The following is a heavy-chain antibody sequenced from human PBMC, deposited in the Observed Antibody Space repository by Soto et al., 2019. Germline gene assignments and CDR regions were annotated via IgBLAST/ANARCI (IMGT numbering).Heavy chain of an antibody. CDR3: ARDLEEQQLVLSSGAFDI. Sequence: QVQLVQSGAEVKKPGSSVMVSCKASGGTFSSYAISWVRQAPGQGLEWMGGIIPIFGTANYAQKFQGRVTITADESTSTAYMELSSLRSEDTAVYYCARDLEEQQLVLSSGAFDIWGQGTMVTVSS. J-gene: IGHJ3*02. CDR1: GGTFSSYA. CDR2: IIPIFGTA. D-gene: IGHD6-13*01. V-gene: IGHV1-69*12.